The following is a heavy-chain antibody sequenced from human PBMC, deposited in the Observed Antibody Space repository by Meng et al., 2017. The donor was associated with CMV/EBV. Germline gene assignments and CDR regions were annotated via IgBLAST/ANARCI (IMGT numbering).Heavy chain of an antibody. J-gene: IGHJ4*02. V-gene: IGHV1-18*01. CDR2: ISAYNGNT. CDR3: ARGPPFFDGYNYNFDY. CDR1: GYTFTSYG. Sequence: ASVKVSCKASGYTFTSYGISWVRQAPGQGLEWMGWISAYNGNTNYAQKLQGRVTMTTDTSTSTAYMELRSLRSDYTAVYYCARGPPFFDGYNYNFDYWGQGTLVTVSS. D-gene: IGHD5-24*01.